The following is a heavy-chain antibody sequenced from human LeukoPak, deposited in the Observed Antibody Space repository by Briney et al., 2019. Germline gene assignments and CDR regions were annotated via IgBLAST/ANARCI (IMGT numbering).Heavy chain of an antibody. V-gene: IGHV3-7*01. J-gene: IGHJ4*02. CDR3: ARDSSTYDSSTLVAY. D-gene: IGHD3-22*01. CDR2: IKQDGSEK. Sequence: GGSLRLSCAASGFTFSSYWMSWVRRAPGKGLEWVANIKQDGSEKHYVDSVKGRFTISRDNAKNSLYLQMNSLRAEDTAVYYCARDSSTYDSSTLVAYWGQGTLVSVSS. CDR1: GFTFSSYW.